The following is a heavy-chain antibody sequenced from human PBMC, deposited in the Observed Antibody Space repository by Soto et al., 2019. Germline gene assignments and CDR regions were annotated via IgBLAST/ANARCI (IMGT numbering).Heavy chain of an antibody. V-gene: IGHV3-7*03. CDR2: IKQDGSEK. J-gene: IGHJ4*02. Sequence: GSLRLSCAASGFTFSSYWMNWVRQAPGKGVEWVANIKQDGSEKNFVDSVKGRFTISRDNAKKSLYLQMNSLRPEDTAAYYCARGRVDYIWGSYRDASDPFDYWGQGTLVTVYS. CDR1: GFTFSSYW. D-gene: IGHD3-16*02. CDR3: ARGRVDYIWGSYRDASDPFDY.